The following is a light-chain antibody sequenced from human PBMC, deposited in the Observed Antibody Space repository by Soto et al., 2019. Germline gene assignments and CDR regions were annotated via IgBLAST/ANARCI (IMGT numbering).Light chain of an antibody. CDR2: SAS. V-gene: IGKV1-27*01. CDR1: QDISVY. Sequence: DIQMTQSPSSLSASVGDRVTITCRASQDISVYLAWYQQKPGKVPKLLIYSASTLQSGVPSRFSGSGSGTDFTLTTSSLHPEDVATYYCQKFNTAPLTFGQGTRLEIK. J-gene: IGKJ5*01. CDR3: QKFNTAPLT.